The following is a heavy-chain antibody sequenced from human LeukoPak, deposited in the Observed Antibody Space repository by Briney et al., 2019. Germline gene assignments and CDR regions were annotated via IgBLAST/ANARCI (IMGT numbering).Heavy chain of an antibody. V-gene: IGHV1-18*01. CDR3: ARTYDSSGYQRDLDY. D-gene: IGHD3-22*01. J-gene: IGHJ4*02. CDR2: ISAYNGNT. Sequence: ASVKVFCKASGYTFTSYGISRVRQAPGQGLEWMGWISAYNGNTNYAQKLQGRVTMTTDTSTSTAYMELRSLRSDDTAVYYCARTYDSSGYQRDLDYWGQGTLVTVSS. CDR1: GYTFTSYG.